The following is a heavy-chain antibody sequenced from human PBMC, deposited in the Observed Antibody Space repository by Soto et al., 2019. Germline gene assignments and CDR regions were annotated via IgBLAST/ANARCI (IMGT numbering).Heavy chain of an antibody. J-gene: IGHJ6*02. CDR1: GGTFSSYT. D-gene: IGHD1-26*01. CDR2: IIPILGIA. CDR3: AVVGAIPGGDYYYGMDV. V-gene: IGHV1-69*02. Sequence: QVQLVQSGAEVKKPGSSVKVSCKAYGGTFSSYTISWVRQAPGQGLEWMGRIIPILGIASYAQKFQGIVKITAGKSTSIAYMELGSLISEDTAVDYCAVVGAIPGGDYYYGMDVWGQGTTVTVSS.